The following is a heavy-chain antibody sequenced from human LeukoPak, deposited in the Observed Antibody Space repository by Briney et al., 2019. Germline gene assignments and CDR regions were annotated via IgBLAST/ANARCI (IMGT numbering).Heavy chain of an antibody. CDR2: ISSSSSYI. D-gene: IGHD7-27*01. CDR1: GFTFSRYS. CDR3: ARESRLGISDY. V-gene: IGHV3-21*01. J-gene: IGHJ4*02. Sequence: GGSLRLSCAASGFTFSRYSMTWVRQAPGKGLEWVSSISSSSSYIYYADSVKGRFTISRDNAKNSLYLQMNSLRAEDTAVYYCARESRLGISDYWGQGTLVTVSS.